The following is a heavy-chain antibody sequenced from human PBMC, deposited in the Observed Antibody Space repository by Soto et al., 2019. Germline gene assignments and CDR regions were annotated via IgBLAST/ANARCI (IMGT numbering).Heavy chain of an antibody. CDR2: MNPNSGNT. J-gene: IGHJ6*03. CDR3: ARVLREYYDFWRCLLDPIAYYYYIDV. V-gene: IGHV1-8*01. Sequence: ASVKVSCKASGYTFTSYDINWVRRATGQGLEWMGWMNPNSGNTGYAQKFQGRVTMTRNTSISTAYMELSSLRSEDTAVYYCARVLREYYDFWRCLLDPIAYYYYIDVWGKGTTVTV. D-gene: IGHD3-3*01. CDR1: GYTFTSYD.